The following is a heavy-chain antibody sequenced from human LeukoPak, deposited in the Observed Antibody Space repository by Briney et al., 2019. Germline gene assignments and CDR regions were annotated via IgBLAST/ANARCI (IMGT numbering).Heavy chain of an antibody. V-gene: IGHV4-34*01. D-gene: IGHD1-1*01. CDR3: ARGLRQPRHYYYYMDV. J-gene: IGHJ6*03. CDR2: INHSGST. Sequence: SETLSLTCAVYGGSFSGCYWSWIRQPPGKGLEWIGEINHSGSTNYNPSLKSRVTISVDTSKNQFSLKLSSVTAADTAVYYCARGLRQPRHYYYYMDVWGKGTTVTVSS. CDR1: GGSFSGCY.